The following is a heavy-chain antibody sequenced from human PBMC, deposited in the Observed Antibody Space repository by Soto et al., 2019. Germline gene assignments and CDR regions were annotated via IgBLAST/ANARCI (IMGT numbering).Heavy chain of an antibody. V-gene: IGHV5-51*01. CDR1: GYSFTSYW. D-gene: IGHD5-12*01. Sequence: GESLKISCKGSGYSFTSYWIGWVRQMPGKGLEWMGIIYPGDSDTRYSPSFQGQVTISADKSISTAYLQWSSLKASDTAMYYCARHTQDGYNYFRRYYYYYGMDVWGQGPKVTVYS. CDR2: IYPGDSDT. J-gene: IGHJ6*02. CDR3: ARHTQDGYNYFRRYYYYYGMDV.